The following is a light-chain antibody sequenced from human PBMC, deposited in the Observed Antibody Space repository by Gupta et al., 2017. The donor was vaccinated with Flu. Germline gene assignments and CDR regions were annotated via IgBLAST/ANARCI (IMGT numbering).Light chain of an antibody. J-gene: IGKJ5*01. CDR3: QQYSLFPIT. CDR2: KAS. V-gene: IGKV1-5*03. CDR1: LSISTW. Sequence: PPALSASVGDRVTMTCRASLSISTWLAWYQHKPGTAPKLLIYKASSLQSGAPSRFSGSGSGTEFTLTISNLQPDDFGTYYCQQYSLFPITFGQGTRLEIQ.